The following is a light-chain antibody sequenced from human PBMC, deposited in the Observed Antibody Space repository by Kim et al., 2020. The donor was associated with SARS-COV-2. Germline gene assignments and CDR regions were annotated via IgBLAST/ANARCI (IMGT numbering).Light chain of an antibody. CDR3: QQSYSTPYT. V-gene: IGKV1-39*01. Sequence: SASVGARVTITCRASQSISTYLNWYQQKPGKAPKVLIYAASRLQSGVPSRFSGSGSGTDFTLTISSLQPEDFATYYCQQSYSTPYTFGQETKLEIK. CDR1: QSISTY. J-gene: IGKJ2*01. CDR2: AAS.